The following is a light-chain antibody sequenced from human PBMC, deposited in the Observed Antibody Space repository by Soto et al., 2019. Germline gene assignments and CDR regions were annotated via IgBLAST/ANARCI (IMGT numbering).Light chain of an antibody. CDR2: DAS. CDR3: QQRSVWPST. V-gene: IGKV3-11*01. CDR1: QSVSSY. J-gene: IGKJ4*01. Sequence: EIVLTQSPATLSLSPGERAALSCRASQSVSSYLAWYQQKPGQAPRLLIYDASNRAPGIPARFTGSGSGTVFTLTISCLEPEDFAVYFCQQRSVWPSTFGGGTKVEI.